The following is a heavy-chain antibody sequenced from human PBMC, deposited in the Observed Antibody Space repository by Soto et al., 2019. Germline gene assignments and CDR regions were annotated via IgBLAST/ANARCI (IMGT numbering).Heavy chain of an antibody. Sequence: GGSLRLSCAASGFTFSNYTMHWVRQAPGKGLEWVALISYDEIDKYFADAVKGRFTISRDNSKNTLYLQMDSLRAEDTAVYYCTGRSGSSDYWGRGTLVTVSS. D-gene: IGHD3-10*01. V-gene: IGHV3-30*04. CDR1: GFTFSNYT. CDR2: ISYDEIDK. J-gene: IGHJ4*02. CDR3: TGRSGSSDY.